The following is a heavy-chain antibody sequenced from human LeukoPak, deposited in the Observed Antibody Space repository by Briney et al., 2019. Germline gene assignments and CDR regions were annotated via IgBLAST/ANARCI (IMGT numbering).Heavy chain of an antibody. CDR2: ISSDGSDT. V-gene: IGHV3-74*01. Sequence: GGSLRLSCTASGFTFGSYSMHWVRQAPGKGLVWVSRISSDGSDTTYADSVKGRFTISRDNAKNTVSLQMDSLRAEDTGVYYCARAPSEVGGYYPEYFRHWGQGTLVTVSS. D-gene: IGHD3-22*01. J-gene: IGHJ1*01. CDR3: ARAPSEVGGYYPEYFRH. CDR1: GFTFGSYS.